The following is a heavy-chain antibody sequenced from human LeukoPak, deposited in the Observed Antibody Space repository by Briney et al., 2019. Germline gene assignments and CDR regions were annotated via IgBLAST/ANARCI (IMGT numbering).Heavy chain of an antibody. CDR3: ARDESTSAFDI. D-gene: IGHD2-2*01. Sequence: GGSLRLSCAASGFTFSDYYMSWIRQAPGKGLEWVSYISSSGSTIYYADSVKGRFTISRDNAKNSLYLQMNSLRAEDTAVHYCARDESTSAFDIWGQGTMVTVSS. CDR2: ISSSGSTI. CDR1: GFTFSDYY. V-gene: IGHV3-11*01. J-gene: IGHJ3*02.